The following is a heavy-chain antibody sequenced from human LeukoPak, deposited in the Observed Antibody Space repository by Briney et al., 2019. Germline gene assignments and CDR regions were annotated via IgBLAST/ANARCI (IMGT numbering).Heavy chain of an antibody. J-gene: IGHJ4*02. Sequence: GASVKVSCKASGYTFTGYYMHWVRQAPGQGLEWMGWINPNSGGTNYAQKFQGRVTMTRDTSISTAYMELSRQRSDDTAVYYCARDVSDTAMVDVDYWGQGTLVTVSS. V-gene: IGHV1-2*02. CDR1: GYTFTGYY. D-gene: IGHD5-18*01. CDR2: INPNSGGT. CDR3: ARDVSDTAMVDVDY.